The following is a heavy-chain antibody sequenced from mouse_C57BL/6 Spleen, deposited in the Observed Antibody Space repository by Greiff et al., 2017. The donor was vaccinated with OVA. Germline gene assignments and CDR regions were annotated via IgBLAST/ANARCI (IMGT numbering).Heavy chain of an antibody. CDR3: ARYDGYYDYAMDY. J-gene: IGHJ4*01. D-gene: IGHD2-3*01. CDR2: IDPSDSYT. V-gene: IGHV1-59*01. CDR1: GYTFTSYW. Sequence: QVQLQQPGAELVRPGTSVKLSCKASGYTFTSYWMHWVKQRPGQGLEWIGVIDPSDSYTNYNQKFKGKATLTVDTSSSTAYMQLSSLTSEDSAVYYCARYDGYYDYAMDYWGQGTSVTVSS.